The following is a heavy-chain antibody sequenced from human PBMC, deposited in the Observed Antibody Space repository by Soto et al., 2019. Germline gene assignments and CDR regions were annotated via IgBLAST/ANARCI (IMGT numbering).Heavy chain of an antibody. J-gene: IGHJ6*02. Sequence: GGSLRLSCAASGFTFSNAWMNWVRQAPGKGLEWVGRIKSKNDGGTKYYAAPVKGRFTISRDDSKNTLYLQINSLKTEDTAVYYCTDSNVRYFDTHGMDVWGQGTTVTVSS. D-gene: IGHD3-9*01. CDR2: IKSKNDGGTK. CDR3: TDSNVRYFDTHGMDV. CDR1: GFTFSNAW. V-gene: IGHV3-15*07.